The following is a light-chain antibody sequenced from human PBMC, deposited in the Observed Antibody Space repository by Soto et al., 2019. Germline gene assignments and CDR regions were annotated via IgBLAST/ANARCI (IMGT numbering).Light chain of an antibody. J-gene: IGKJ3*01. Sequence: EIVLTQSPGTLSLSPGERGILSCRASQSVSNNYLAWYQQKPGQAPRLLIYGAYTRVTGIPDRFSGSGSGTDFTLTTSRLEPEDFAMYYCQQYGSSPLTFGPGTKVDIK. CDR1: QSVSNNY. V-gene: IGKV3-20*01. CDR2: GAY. CDR3: QQYGSSPLT.